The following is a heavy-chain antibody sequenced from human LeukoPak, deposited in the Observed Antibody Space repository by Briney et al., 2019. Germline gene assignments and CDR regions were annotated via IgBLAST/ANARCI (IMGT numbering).Heavy chain of an antibody. J-gene: IGHJ4*02. CDR2: IYYSGST. V-gene: IGHV4-38-2*02. D-gene: IGHD6-19*01. CDR1: GYFIRSGFY. Sequence: SETLSLTCTVSGYFIRSGFYWGWIRQPPGKGLEWIGSIYYSGSTYYNPSLKSRVTISVDTSKNQFSLKLSSVTAADTAVYYCARDHKGGIAVAYFDYWGQGTLVTVSS. CDR3: ARDHKGGIAVAYFDY.